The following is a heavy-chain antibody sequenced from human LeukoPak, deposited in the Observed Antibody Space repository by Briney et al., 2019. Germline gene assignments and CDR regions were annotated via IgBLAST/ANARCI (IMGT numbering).Heavy chain of an antibody. CDR1: GGSISSGSYY. J-gene: IGHJ4*02. Sequence: SETLSLTCTVSGGSISSGSYYWSWIRQPAGKGLEWIGRIYTSGSTNYNPSLKSRVTISVDTSKNQFSLKLSSVTAADTAVYYCALGRVAAHFDYWGQGTPVTVSS. CDR3: ALGRVAAHFDY. D-gene: IGHD6-6*01. V-gene: IGHV4-61*02. CDR2: IYTSGST.